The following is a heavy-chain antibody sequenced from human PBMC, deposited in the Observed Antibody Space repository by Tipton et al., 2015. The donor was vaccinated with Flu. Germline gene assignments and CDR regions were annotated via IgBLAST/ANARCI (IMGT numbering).Heavy chain of an antibody. Sequence: TLSLTCTVSGGSIGSHSWNWIRQPAGKGLEWIGRIYTSGNTIYNPSLQSRVTVSVDTSKNQFSLKLNSVTVADTAVYYCARRGEESRRQGDYNWLDPWGQGILVTVSS. CDR2: IYTSGNT. CDR3: ARRGEESRRQGDYNWLDP. CDR1: GGSIGSHS. V-gene: IGHV4-4*07. J-gene: IGHJ5*02. D-gene: IGHD3-16*01.